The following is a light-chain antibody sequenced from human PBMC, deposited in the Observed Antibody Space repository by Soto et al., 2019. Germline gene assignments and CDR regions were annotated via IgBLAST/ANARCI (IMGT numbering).Light chain of an antibody. CDR1: NIGSKN. CDR2: RDS. CDR3: QVWDSSTGGV. J-gene: IGLJ1*01. Sequence: SYELTQPLSVSVALGQTARITCGGTNIGSKNVHWYQQKPGQAPVLVIYRDSNRPSGIPERFSGSNSGNTATLTISRAQAGDEADYYCQVWDSSTGGVFGTGTKVTVL. V-gene: IGLV3-9*01.